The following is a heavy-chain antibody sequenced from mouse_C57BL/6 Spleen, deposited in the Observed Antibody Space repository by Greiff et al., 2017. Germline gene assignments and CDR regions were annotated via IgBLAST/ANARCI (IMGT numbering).Heavy chain of an antibody. CDR2: INPSTGGT. CDR1: GYSFTGYY. V-gene: IGHV1-42*01. D-gene: IGHD1-1*01. J-gene: IGHJ4*01. Sequence: EVQLQQSGPELVKPGASVKISCKASGYSFTGYYMNWVKQSPEKSLEWIGEINPSTGGTTYNQKFKTKATLTIDKSSITAYMQLKGLTSEDSAVYYGARSENYSGSSYAMDYWGQGTSLTVSS. CDR3: ARSENYSGSSYAMDY.